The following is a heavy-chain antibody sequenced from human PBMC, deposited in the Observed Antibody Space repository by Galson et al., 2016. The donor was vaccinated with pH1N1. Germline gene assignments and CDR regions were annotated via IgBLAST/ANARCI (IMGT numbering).Heavy chain of an antibody. V-gene: IGHV4-39*02. CDR2: VYHGGGT. J-gene: IGHJ6*03. CDR1: GDSISSDTHY. Sequence: TLSLTCTVSGDSISSDTHYWDWIRQPPGKGLEWIGSVYHGGGTYFNPSLRSRVTISLDTSKNHFSLKLSSLTATDTAVYYCASTKAVSGHLYMDVWGTGTTVTVSS. D-gene: IGHD6-19*01. CDR3: ASTKAVSGHLYMDV.